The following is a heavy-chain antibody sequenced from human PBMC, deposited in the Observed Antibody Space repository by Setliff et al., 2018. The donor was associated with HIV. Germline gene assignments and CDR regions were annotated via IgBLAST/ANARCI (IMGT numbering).Heavy chain of an antibody. V-gene: IGHV3-9*01. CDR3: AKGVGRSSSNKKSYNYCDP. J-gene: IGHJ5*02. D-gene: IGHD6-13*01. CDR1: GFTFDDYA. CDR2: ISWNSGSM. Sequence: GGSLRLSCAASGFTFDDYAMHWVRQAPGKGLEWVSGISWNSGSMGYADSVKGRFTISRDNAKNSLYLQMNSLRPEDTALYYCAKGVGRSSSNKKSYNYCDPWGQGTLVTAPQ.